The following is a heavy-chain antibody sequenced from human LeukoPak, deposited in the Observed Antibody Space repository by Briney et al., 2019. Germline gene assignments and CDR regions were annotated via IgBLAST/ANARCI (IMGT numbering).Heavy chain of an antibody. V-gene: IGHV4-61*02. Sequence: SETLSLTCTVSGGSISSSSYYWSWIRQPAGKGLEWIGRIYTSGSTNYNPSLKSRVTISVDTSKNQFSLKLSSVTAADTAVYYCARDAGYCSGGSCLYFDYWGQGTLVTVSS. D-gene: IGHD2-15*01. CDR1: GGSISSSSYY. CDR2: IYTSGST. J-gene: IGHJ4*02. CDR3: ARDAGYCSGGSCLYFDY.